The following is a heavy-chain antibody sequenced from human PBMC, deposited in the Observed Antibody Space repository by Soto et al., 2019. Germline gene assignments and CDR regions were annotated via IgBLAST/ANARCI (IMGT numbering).Heavy chain of an antibody. CDR1: GYTFTSYA. V-gene: IGHV1-3*01. J-gene: IGHJ6*02. D-gene: IGHD6-13*01. CDR2: INAGNGNT. Sequence: ASVKVSCKASGYTFTSYAMHWARQAPGQRLEWMGWINAGNGNTKYSQKFQGRVTITRDTSASTAYMELSSLRSEDTAVYYCARELAAAGTDYYYYGMDVWGQGTTVTVSS. CDR3: ARELAAAGTDYYYYGMDV.